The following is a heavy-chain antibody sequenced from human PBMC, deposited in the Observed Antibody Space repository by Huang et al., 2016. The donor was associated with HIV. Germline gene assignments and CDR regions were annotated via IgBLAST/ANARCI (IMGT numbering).Heavy chain of an antibody. CDR2: ISYDGRNK. J-gene: IGHJ5*02. V-gene: IGHV3-30*03. CDR3: ARTEGMALGFDP. Sequence: QVQLVESGGGVVQPGRSLRLSCAASGVTFSSYGMHWVRQAPGKGLGWVAVISYDGRNKYYAGAVKGRFTISRDNSKNTLYLQMNSLRAEDTAVYYCARTEGMALGFDPWGQGTLVTVSS. CDR1: GVTFSSYG.